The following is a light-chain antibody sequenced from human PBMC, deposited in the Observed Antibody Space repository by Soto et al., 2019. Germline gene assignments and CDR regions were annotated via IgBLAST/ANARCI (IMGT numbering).Light chain of an antibody. CDR2: VNSGGSH. CDR3: QTWGTGSAIVV. Sequence: QLVLTQSPSASASLGASVKLTCTLSSGHSNYAIAWHQRQPEKGPRFLMKVNSGGSHSKGDGIPDRFSGSSSGAERYLFISSRQSEDEADYYCQTWGTGSAIVVFGGGTQLTVL. CDR1: SGHSNYA. J-gene: IGLJ7*01. V-gene: IGLV4-69*01.